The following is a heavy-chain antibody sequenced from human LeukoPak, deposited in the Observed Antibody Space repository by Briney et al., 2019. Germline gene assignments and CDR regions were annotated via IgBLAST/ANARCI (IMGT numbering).Heavy chain of an antibody. CDR2: IYPPTGGT. Sequence: ASVKVSCKTSGYTFIAYHVHWVRQAPGQGLEFMGWIYPPTGGTVLAEKFQGRVIMTRDTSITTAYMELSGLNFDDTAVYYCVRENWYYDHWGQGTLVTVSS. J-gene: IGHJ4*02. D-gene: IGHD3-16*01. CDR1: GYTFIAYH. V-gene: IGHV1-2*02. CDR3: VRENWYYDH.